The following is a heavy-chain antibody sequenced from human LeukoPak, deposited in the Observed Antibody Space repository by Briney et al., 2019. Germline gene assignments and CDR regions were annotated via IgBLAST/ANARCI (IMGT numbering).Heavy chain of an antibody. D-gene: IGHD3-22*01. CDR2: INPNSGGT. CDR3: ARGAFYYDSSGSPDI. Sequence: GASVKVSCKASGYTFTGYYIHWVRQAPGQGLEWMGWINPNSGGTNYAQKFQGRVTMTRDTSISTAYMELSRLTSDDTPVYYCARGAFYYDSSGSPDIWGQGTMVTVSS. V-gene: IGHV1-2*02. J-gene: IGHJ3*02. CDR1: GYTFTGYY.